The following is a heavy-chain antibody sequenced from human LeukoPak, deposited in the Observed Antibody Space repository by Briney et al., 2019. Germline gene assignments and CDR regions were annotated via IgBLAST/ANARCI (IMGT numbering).Heavy chain of an antibody. Sequence: GSLRLSCAVSGFTVTDNYMSWVRQAPGKGLQWVSVIYPDGRTYYADSVKGRFTISRDISRNTLLLQMNNLRADDTAVHYCARTNPVYGDYDYWGQGTLVTASS. CDR2: IYPDGRT. CDR1: GFTVTDNY. CDR3: ARTNPVYGDYDY. D-gene: IGHD4-17*01. J-gene: IGHJ4*02. V-gene: IGHV3-53*01.